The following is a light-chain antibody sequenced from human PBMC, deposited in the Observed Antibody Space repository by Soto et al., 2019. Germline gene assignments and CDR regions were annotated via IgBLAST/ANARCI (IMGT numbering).Light chain of an antibody. CDR3: QQYKNWPL. CDR1: QSVNTH. Sequence: LVMTQSPATMSVSPGERVTLSCRPSQSVNTHVAWYQQKPGQAPRLLLYGASTRATGIPARFSGGGGGTVFTLTVSSVQSEDFAFYYCQQYKNWPLFGQGTRLEI. V-gene: IGKV3-15*01. J-gene: IGKJ5*01. CDR2: GAS.